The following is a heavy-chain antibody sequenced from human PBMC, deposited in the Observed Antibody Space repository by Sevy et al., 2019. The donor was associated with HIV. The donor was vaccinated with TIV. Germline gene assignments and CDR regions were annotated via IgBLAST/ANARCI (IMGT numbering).Heavy chain of an antibody. J-gene: IGHJ4*02. CDR2: LNPNHGGT. CDR3: ARMGDYSDSSGYYPLKF. D-gene: IGHD3-22*01. V-gene: IGHV1-2*02. Sequence: ASVKVSCKASGYTFTGYYVHWVRQAPGQGLEWMGWLNPNHGGTYFAKKFQDSVTLTTDTSVNTAYMELRSLTFDDTAIYYCARMGDYSDSSGYYPLKFWGQGTLVTVSS. CDR1: GYTFTGYY.